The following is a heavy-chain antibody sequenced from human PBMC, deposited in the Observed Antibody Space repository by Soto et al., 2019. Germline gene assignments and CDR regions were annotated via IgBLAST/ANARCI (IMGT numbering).Heavy chain of an antibody. CDR1: GFTFSGSA. CDR3: SRQASDFWSGKPQYYMDV. Sequence: EVQLVESGGGLVQPGGSLKLSCAASGFTFSGSAMHWVRQASGEGLEWVGRIRSKPNNYATAYGASVKGRFTISRHDSKNTAYLQMNSLNTEDTAVYYCSRQASDFWSGKPQYYMDVWGKGTTVTVSS. D-gene: IGHD3-3*01. J-gene: IGHJ6*03. V-gene: IGHV3-73*01. CDR2: IRSKPNNYAT.